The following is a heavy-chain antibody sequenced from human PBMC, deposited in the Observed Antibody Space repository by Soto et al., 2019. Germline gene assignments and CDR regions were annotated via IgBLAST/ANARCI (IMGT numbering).Heavy chain of an antibody. V-gene: IGHV1-46*01. Sequence: GASVKVSCKASGYTFTSYYMHWVRQAPGQGLEWMGIINPSGGSTSYAQKFQGRVTMTRDTSTSTVYMELSSLRSEDTAVYYCARDRVQQDYYYGMDVWGQGTTVTAP. CDR3: ARDRVQQDYYYGMDV. CDR2: INPSGGST. J-gene: IGHJ6*02. D-gene: IGHD6-13*01. CDR1: GYTFTSYY.